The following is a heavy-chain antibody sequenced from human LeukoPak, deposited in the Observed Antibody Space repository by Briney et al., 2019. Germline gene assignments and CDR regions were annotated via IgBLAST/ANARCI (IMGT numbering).Heavy chain of an antibody. J-gene: IGHJ3*02. CDR3: ARESYCSGGSCYSGRAFDI. CDR1: GFTFDDYG. V-gene: IGHV3-20*04. D-gene: IGHD2-15*01. CDR2: INWNGGST. Sequence: PGGSLRLSCAASGFTFDDYGMSWVRQAPGKGLEWVSGINWNGGSTGYADSVKGRFTISRDNAKNTLYLQMNSLRAEDTAVYYCARESYCSGGSCYSGRAFDIWGQGTMVSVSS.